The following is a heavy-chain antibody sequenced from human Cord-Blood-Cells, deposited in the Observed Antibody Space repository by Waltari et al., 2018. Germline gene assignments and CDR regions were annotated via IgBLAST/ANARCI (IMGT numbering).Heavy chain of an antibody. D-gene: IGHD2-8*01. CDR1: GGSISRSSYY. Sequence: QLQLQESGPGLVKPSETLSLTCTVPGGSISRSSYYWGWFRQPPGKGLEWIGSIYYSGSTYYNPSLKSRVTISVDTSKNQFSLKLSSVTAADTAVYYCARRCRYYYYGMDVWGQGTTVTVSS. CDR2: IYYSGST. CDR3: ARRCRYYYYGMDV. J-gene: IGHJ6*02. V-gene: IGHV4-39*01.